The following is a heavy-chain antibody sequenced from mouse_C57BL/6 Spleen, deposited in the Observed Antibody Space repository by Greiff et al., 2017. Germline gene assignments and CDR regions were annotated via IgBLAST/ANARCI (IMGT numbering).Heavy chain of an antibody. V-gene: IGHV1-53*01. Sequence: QVQLQQPGTELVKPGASVKLSCKASGYTFTSYWMHWVKQRPGQGLEWIGNINPSNGGTNYNEKFKRKATLTVDKSSSTAYMQLSSLTSDDAAVYYCARLDRGNAMDYWGQGTSVTVSS. CDR1: GYTFTSYW. CDR3: ARLDRGNAMDY. CDR2: INPSNGGT. J-gene: IGHJ4*01.